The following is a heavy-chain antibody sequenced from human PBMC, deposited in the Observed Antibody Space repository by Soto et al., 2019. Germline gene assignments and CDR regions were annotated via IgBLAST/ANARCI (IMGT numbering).Heavy chain of an antibody. Sequence: GASVKVSCKASGYTFTSYAMHWVRQAPGQRLERMGWVNAGNGNTKYSQKFQGRVTITRDTSASTAYMELSSLRSEDTAVYYCARNLMDYDILTGYYMGYYFDYWGQGTLVTVSS. CDR2: VNAGNGNT. V-gene: IGHV1-3*01. CDR1: GYTFTSYA. CDR3: ARNLMDYDILTGYYMGYYFDY. J-gene: IGHJ4*02. D-gene: IGHD3-9*01.